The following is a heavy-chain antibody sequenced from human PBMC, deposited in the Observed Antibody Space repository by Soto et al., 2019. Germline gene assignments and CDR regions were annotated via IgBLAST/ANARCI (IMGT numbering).Heavy chain of an antibody. D-gene: IGHD3-10*01. CDR2: ISIYNGNA. V-gene: IGHV1-18*04. CDR1: GYTFNTYG. J-gene: IGHJ4*02. Sequence: ASVKVSCKASGYTFNTYGISWVRQAPGQGLEWMGWISIYNGNANYAQNLQGRVTLTTDTSTSTAYMELRSLRSDDTALYYCARDLNQYYPDYWGQGTLATVSS. CDR3: ARDLNQYYPDY.